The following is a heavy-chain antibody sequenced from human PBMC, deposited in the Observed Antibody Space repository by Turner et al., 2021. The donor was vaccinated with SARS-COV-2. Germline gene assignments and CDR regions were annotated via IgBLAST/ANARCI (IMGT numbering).Heavy chain of an antibody. Sequence: EVQLLESGGGLVQPGRSLILTCAASGFTFDDYAMHWVRQAPGKGLEWVSGISWNSGSIGYADSVKGRFTISRDNAKNSLYPQMNSLRVEDTALYYCVKDLGYSSGGMDVWGQGTTVTVSS. J-gene: IGHJ6*02. V-gene: IGHV3-9*01. D-gene: IGHD6-19*01. CDR2: ISWNSGSI. CDR3: VKDLGYSSGGMDV. CDR1: GFTFDDYA.